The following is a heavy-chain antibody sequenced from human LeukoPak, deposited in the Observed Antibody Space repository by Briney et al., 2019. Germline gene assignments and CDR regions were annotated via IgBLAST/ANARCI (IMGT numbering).Heavy chain of an antibody. D-gene: IGHD2-2*01. J-gene: IGHJ3*02. CDR3: ARGPALYCSSTSCYGGTFDI. Sequence: SETLSLTCTVSGGSISSYYWSWIRQPPGKGLEWIGYIYYSGSTNYNPSLKSRVTISVDTSKNQFSLKLSSVTAADTAVYYCARGPALYCSSTSCYGGTFDIWGQGTMVTVSS. CDR2: IYYSGST. V-gene: IGHV4-59*01. CDR1: GGSISSYY.